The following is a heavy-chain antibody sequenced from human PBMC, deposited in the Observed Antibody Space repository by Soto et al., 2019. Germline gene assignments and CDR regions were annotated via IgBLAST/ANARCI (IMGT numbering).Heavy chain of an antibody. CDR1: GYSSTSYW. V-gene: IGHV5-51*01. Sequence: PGESLTLSCTRSGYSSTSYWIRWVRQTPRKGLEWLGIIYPGDSDTRYSPSFQGQVTISADKSISTAYLQWSSLKASDTAMYYCARLARADYDILTGLRRGYFDYWGQGTLVTVSS. D-gene: IGHD3-9*01. J-gene: IGHJ4*02. CDR3: ARLARADYDILTGLRRGYFDY. CDR2: IYPGDSDT.